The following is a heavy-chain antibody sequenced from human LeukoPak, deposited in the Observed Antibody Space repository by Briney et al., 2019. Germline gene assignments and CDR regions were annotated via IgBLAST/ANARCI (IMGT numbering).Heavy chain of an antibody. J-gene: IGHJ6*02. D-gene: IGHD4-23*01. V-gene: IGHV4-59*08. CDR3: ARHPVVTSIIGDYYYGMDV. CDR1: GGSISSYY. Sequence: SETLSLTCTVSGGSISSYYWSWIRQPPGKGLEWIGYIYYSGSTNYNPSLKSRVTISVDTSKDQFSLKLSSVTAADTAVYYCARHPVVTSIIGDYYYGMDVWGQGTTVTVSS. CDR2: IYYSGST.